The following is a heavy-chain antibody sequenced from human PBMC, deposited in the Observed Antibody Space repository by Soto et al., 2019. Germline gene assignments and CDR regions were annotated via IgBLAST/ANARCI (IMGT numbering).Heavy chain of an antibody. V-gene: IGHV4-31*03. CDR2: IYYSGST. CDR1: GGSISSGGYY. Sequence: PSLTCTVSGGSISSGGYYWSWIRQHPGKGLEWIGYIYYSGSTYYNPSLKSRVTISVDTSKNQFSLKLSSVTAADTAVYYCASTYYDILTGYRPLYNWFDPWGQGTLVTVSS. CDR3: ASTYYDILTGYRPLYNWFDP. D-gene: IGHD3-9*01. J-gene: IGHJ5*02.